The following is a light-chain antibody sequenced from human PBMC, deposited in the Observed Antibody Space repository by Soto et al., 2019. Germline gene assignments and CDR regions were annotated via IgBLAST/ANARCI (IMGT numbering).Light chain of an antibody. CDR2: GAS. CDR1: QSVSSY. V-gene: IGKV3-11*01. Sequence: EIVLTQSPATLSLSPGERATLSCRASQSVSSYLAWYQQKPGQAPRLLIYGASNRATGIPARFSGSGSGTDFTLTISSLEPEDFAVYYCQQYGRSPFTFGQGTKLQIK. CDR3: QQYGRSPFT. J-gene: IGKJ2*01.